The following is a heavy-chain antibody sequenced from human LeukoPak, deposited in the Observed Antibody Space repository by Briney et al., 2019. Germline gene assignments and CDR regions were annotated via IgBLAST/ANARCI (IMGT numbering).Heavy chain of an antibody. Sequence: ASVKVSCKASGGTFSSYAISWVRQAPGQGLEWMGWISAYNGNTNYAQKLQGRVTMTTDTSTSTAYMELRSLRSDDTAVYYCARASSSWPGPHAYYFDYWGQGTLVTVSS. J-gene: IGHJ4*02. CDR3: ARASSSWPGPHAYYFDY. D-gene: IGHD6-13*01. V-gene: IGHV1-18*01. CDR1: GGTFSSYA. CDR2: ISAYNGNT.